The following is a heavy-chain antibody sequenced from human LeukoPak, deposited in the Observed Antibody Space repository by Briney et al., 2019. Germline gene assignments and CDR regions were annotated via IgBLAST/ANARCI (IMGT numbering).Heavy chain of an antibody. CDR2: IYYSGST. D-gene: IGHD6-19*01. CDR1: AGSIVRYY. V-gene: IGHV4-59*08. Sequence: SQTLSLTCTVSAGSIVRYYSGSIRQPPGKGLEWIGYIYYSGSTNYNPSLKSRVTISVDTSTNQFSLKLSSVTAAGRAVYYCARHVPAVAGSPIDYWGQGTLVTVSS. J-gene: IGHJ4*02. CDR3: ARHVPAVAGSPIDY.